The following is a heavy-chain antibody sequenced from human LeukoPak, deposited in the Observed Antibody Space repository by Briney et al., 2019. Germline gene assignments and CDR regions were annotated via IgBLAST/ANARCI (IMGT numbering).Heavy chain of an antibody. CDR2: INPNSGGT. V-gene: IGHV1-2*02. CDR1: GYTFTGYY. D-gene: IGHD4-17*01. J-gene: IGHJ4*02. Sequence: ASVKVSCKASGYTFTGYYMHWVRQAPGQGLEWMGWINPNSGGTNYAQKFQGRVTMTRGTSISTAYMELSRLRSDDTAVYYCARAMTTVTLGLGYWGQGTLVTVSS. CDR3: ARAMTTVTLGLGY.